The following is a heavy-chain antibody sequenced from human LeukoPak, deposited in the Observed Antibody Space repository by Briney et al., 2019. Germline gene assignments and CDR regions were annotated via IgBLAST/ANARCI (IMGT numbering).Heavy chain of an antibody. J-gene: IGHJ6*03. CDR1: GGTFSSYA. D-gene: IGHD6-6*01. V-gene: IGHV1-69*05. Sequence: ASVKVSCKASGGTFSSYAISWVRQAPGQGLEWMGGIIPIFGTANYAQKFQGGVTITTDESTSTAYMELSSLRSEDTAVYYCASSSTARFYYYYMDVWGKGTTVTVSS. CDR2: IIPIFGTA. CDR3: ASSSTARFYYYYMDV.